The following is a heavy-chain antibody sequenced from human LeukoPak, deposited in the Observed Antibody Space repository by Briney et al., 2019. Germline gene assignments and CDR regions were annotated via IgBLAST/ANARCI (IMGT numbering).Heavy chain of an antibody. V-gene: IGHV4-59*08. CDR3: SRDRGGGTRITTIVVA. Sequence: SETLSLTCTVSGGSISNYYWSWIRQPPGKGLEWIGWIYYIGNTNYNPSLKSRVTISIDTSKNQFSLKLRSVTAADTAVYYCSRDRGGGTRITTIVVAWGQGALVTVSS. J-gene: IGHJ5*02. CDR1: GGSISNYY. D-gene: IGHD3-22*01. CDR2: IYYIGNT.